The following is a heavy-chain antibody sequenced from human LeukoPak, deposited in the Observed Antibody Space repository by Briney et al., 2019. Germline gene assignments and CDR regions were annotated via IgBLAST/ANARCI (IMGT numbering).Heavy chain of an antibody. V-gene: IGHV3-33*01. CDR1: GFTFRCYG. D-gene: IGHD6-25*01. Sequence: GGSLRLSCAASGFTFRCYGMHWVRQAQGKGLEWVAVIWSDGSQQHYADSVKGRFTISRDNSKNTLYLQMNSLRVDDTAVYYCARSSDSSDLGYWGQGTLVTVSS. CDR3: ARSSDSSDLGY. CDR2: IWSDGSQQ. J-gene: IGHJ4*02.